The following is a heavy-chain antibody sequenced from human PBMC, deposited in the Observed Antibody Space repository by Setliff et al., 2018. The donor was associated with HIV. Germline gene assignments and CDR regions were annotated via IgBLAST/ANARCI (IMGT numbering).Heavy chain of an antibody. J-gene: IGHJ4*02. CDR2: IIPIFGTT. V-gene: IGHV1-69*05. Sequence: SVKVSCKASGGTFSSYAISWVRQAPGQGLEWMGGIIPIFGTTNYAQKFQGRVTITTDESTTTAYMELSSLRSEDTALYYCAREARGYSYGPQTLFDYWGQGTLVTVS. CDR3: AREARGYSYGPQTLFDY. CDR1: GGTFSSYA. D-gene: IGHD5-18*01.